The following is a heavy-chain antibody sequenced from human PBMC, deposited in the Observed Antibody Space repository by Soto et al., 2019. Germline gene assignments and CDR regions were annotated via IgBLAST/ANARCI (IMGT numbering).Heavy chain of an antibody. J-gene: IGHJ6*02. CDR2: IHYGRSA. D-gene: IGHD2-15*01. V-gene: IGHV4-39*01. Sequence: QLQLQESGPGLVKPSETLSLTCTVSGDSISSSGYYWGWIRQPPGKGLEWIGSIHYGRSAYYNPALKSRVPVSVDTPDNRLSLKLSSATAADTAMYYCARHGRGNDVVKYYYYGMDVWGQGTTVTVSS. CDR1: GDSISSSGYY. CDR3: ARHGRGNDVVKYYYYGMDV.